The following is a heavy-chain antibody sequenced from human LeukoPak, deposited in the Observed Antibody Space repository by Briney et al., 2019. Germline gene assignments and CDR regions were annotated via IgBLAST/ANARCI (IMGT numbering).Heavy chain of an antibody. V-gene: IGHV4-39*01. D-gene: IGHD3-16*02. J-gene: IGHJ4*02. CDR1: GASITSESSY. Sequence: SETLSLTCTVSGASITSESSYWGWIHQPPGKGFQWIGGLVYDGSAHYNPSLQSHVSISADTSNNQFSLKLASVTAPDTGVYFCARAPSYRRYSYHSWGQGTLVTVSS. CDR2: LVYDGSA. CDR3: ARAPSYRRYSYHS.